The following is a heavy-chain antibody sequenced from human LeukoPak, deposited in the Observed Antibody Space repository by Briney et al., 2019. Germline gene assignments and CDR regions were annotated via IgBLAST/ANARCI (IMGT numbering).Heavy chain of an antibody. Sequence: SETLSLACTVSGGSISSYYWSWIRQPAGKGLEWIGRIYTSGSTNYNPSLKSRVTMSVDTSKNQFSLKLSSVTAADTAVYYCARDRWSGYDFWSGYLDYWGQGTLVTVSS. D-gene: IGHD3-3*01. CDR1: GGSISSYY. CDR3: ARDRWSGYDFWSGYLDY. CDR2: IYTSGST. J-gene: IGHJ4*02. V-gene: IGHV4-4*07.